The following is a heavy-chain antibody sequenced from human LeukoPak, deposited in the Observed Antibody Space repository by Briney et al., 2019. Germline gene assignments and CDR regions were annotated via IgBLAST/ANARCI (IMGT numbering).Heavy chain of an antibody. CDR3: ARPRRAAAGTGPFDY. CDR2: INHSGST. V-gene: IGHV4-34*01. J-gene: IGHJ4*02. D-gene: IGHD6-13*01. Sequence: SETLSLTCAVYGGSFSGYYWSWIRQPPGEGLEWIGEINHSGSTNYNPSLKSRVTISVDTSKNQFSLKLSSVTAADTAVYYCARPRRAAAGTGPFDYWGQGTLVTVSS. CDR1: GGSFSGYY.